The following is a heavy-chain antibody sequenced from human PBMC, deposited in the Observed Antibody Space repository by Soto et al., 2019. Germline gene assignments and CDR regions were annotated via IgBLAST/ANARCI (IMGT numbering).Heavy chain of an antibody. J-gene: IGHJ5*02. CDR1: GYTFTSYD. CDR2: MNPNSGNT. Sequence: GASVKVSCKASGYTFTSYDINWVRQATVQGLEWMGWMNPNSGNTGYAQKFQGRVTMTRNTSISTAYMELSSLRSEDTAVYHCAKLPWADYGGIFVPWGQGTLVTFS. CDR3: AKLPWADYGGIFVP. V-gene: IGHV1-8*02. D-gene: IGHD4-17*01.